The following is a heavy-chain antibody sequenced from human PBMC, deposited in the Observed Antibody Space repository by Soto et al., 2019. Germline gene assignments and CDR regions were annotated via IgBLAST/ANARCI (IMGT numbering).Heavy chain of an antibody. V-gene: IGHV1-18*01. Sequence: QVQLVQSGAEVKKPGASVKVSXKASGYTFPNYGISWVRQAPGQGLEWMGWISAYNGNTNYAQKLQGRVTMTTDTSTYTAYMELRSLRSDDTAVYYCARDGGNCTGGSCYSDYYYYYGMDVWGQGTTVTVSS. CDR2: ISAYNGNT. D-gene: IGHD2-15*01. CDR1: GYTFPNYG. J-gene: IGHJ6*02. CDR3: ARDGGNCTGGSCYSDYYYYYGMDV.